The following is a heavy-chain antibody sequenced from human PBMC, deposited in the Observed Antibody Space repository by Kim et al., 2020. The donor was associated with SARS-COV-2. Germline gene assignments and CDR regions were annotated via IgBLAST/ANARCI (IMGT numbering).Heavy chain of an antibody. CDR1: GGSFSGYY. Sequence: SETLSLTCAVYGGSFSGYYWSWIRQPPGKGLEWIGEINHSGSTNYNPSLKSRVTISVDTSKNQFSLKLSSVTAADTAVYYCARGLTLRTKYYYGSGSYGWFDPWGQGTLVTVSS. V-gene: IGHV4-34*01. CDR3: ARGLTLRTKYYYGSGSYGWFDP. CDR2: INHSGST. J-gene: IGHJ5*02. D-gene: IGHD3-10*01.